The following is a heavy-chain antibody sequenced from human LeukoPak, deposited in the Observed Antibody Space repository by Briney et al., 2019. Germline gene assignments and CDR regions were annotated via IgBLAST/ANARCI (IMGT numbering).Heavy chain of an antibody. J-gene: IGHJ3*02. Sequence: GRSLRLSCAASGFTFSSYGMHWVRQAPGKGLEWVAVIWYDGRNKFYADSLKGRFTISRDNSKNTLYLQMNSLRAEDTAVYYCERVNRGDAFDIWGQGTLVTVSS. D-gene: IGHD3-16*02. V-gene: IGHV3-33*01. CDR3: ERVNRGDAFDI. CDR2: IWYDGRNK. CDR1: GFTFSSYG.